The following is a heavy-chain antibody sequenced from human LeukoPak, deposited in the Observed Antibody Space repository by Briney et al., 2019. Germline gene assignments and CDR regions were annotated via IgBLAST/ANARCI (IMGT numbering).Heavy chain of an antibody. J-gene: IGHJ4*02. CDR1: GFTFSDYY. Sequence: PGGGLRFSCAASGFTFSDYYMSWIRQAPGKGLEWVSDIISTSIYTNHADSVKGRFTISRDNAKNSLYLQMNSLRAEDTAVYYCAREDGYSSSCDSDYWGQGTLVTVSS. D-gene: IGHD6-13*01. V-gene: IGHV3-11*05. CDR3: AREDGYSSSCDSDY. CDR2: IISTSIYT.